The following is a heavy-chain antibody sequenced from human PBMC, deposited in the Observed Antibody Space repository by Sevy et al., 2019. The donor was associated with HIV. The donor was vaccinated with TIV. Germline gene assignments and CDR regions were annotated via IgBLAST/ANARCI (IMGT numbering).Heavy chain of an antibody. Sequence: GESLKISCAASGFTVSSNYMSWVRQAPGKGLEWVSVIYSGGSTYYADSVKGRFTISRDNSKNTLYLQMNSLRAEDTAVYYCARVRGRVGATKGHFDYWGQGTLVTVSS. CDR1: GFTVSSNY. V-gene: IGHV3-53*01. J-gene: IGHJ4*02. D-gene: IGHD1-26*01. CDR3: ARVRGRVGATKGHFDY. CDR2: IYSGGST.